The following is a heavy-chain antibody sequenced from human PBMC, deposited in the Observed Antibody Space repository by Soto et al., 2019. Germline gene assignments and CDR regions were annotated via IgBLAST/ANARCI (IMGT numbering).Heavy chain of an antibody. J-gene: IGHJ1*01. V-gene: IGHV3-66*01. CDR2: IYSGGST. CDR3: ARDRVGAAIGYVQP. CDR1: GFTVSSNY. D-gene: IGHD1-26*01. Sequence: EVQLVESGGGLVQPGGSLRLSCAASGFTVSSNYMSWVRQAPGKGLEWVSVIYSGGSTYYADSVKGRFTISRDSSKYALNLQMNRLRAADTAVYYCARDRVGAAIGYVQPWGEGTLVTVSS.